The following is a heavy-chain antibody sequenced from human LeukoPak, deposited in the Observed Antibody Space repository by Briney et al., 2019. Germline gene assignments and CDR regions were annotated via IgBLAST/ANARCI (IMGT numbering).Heavy chain of an antibody. V-gene: IGHV3-23*01. CDR3: AKTYTSYYDSSTFDY. D-gene: IGHD3-22*01. J-gene: IGHJ4*02. CDR1: GFNINSYA. Sequence: PGGSLRLSCVASGFNINSYAMSWVRQAPGKALQWGSGMTSGGKTDYADSVKGRFTLSRDSSKNTLFLQMNSLRVEDTAIYYCAKTYTSYYDSSTFDYWGQGSLVTVSS. CDR2: MTSGGKT.